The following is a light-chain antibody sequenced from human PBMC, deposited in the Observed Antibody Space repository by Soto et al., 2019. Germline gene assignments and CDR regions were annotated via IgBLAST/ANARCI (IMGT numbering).Light chain of an antibody. J-gene: IGLJ1*01. CDR2: DVT. CDR1: SSDVGNYKY. CDR3: FSYTSSGTYV. Sequence: QSALTQPASVSGSPGQSITISCTGTSSDVGNYKYVSWYQQHPGKAPKLMIYDVTNRPSGVSNRFSGSKSGNTASLTISGRQADDETAYYCFSYTSSGTYVFGTGTKLTVL. V-gene: IGLV2-14*03.